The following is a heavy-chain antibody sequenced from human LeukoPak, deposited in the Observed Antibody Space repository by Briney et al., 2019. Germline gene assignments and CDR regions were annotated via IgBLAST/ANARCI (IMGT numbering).Heavy chain of an antibody. CDR1: GFTFSSYA. D-gene: IGHD1-1*01. J-gene: IGHJ4*02. Sequence: SGGSLRLSCAASGFTFSSYAMSWVRRAPGKGLEWVSAISGSGGSTYYADSVKGRFTISRDNSKNTLYLQMISLRAEDTAVYYCAKDNNYYLDYWGQGTLVTVSS. CDR2: ISGSGGST. CDR3: AKDNNYYLDY. V-gene: IGHV3-23*01.